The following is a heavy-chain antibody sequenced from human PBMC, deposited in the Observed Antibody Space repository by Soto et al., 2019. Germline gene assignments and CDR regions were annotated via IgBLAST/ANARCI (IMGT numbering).Heavy chain of an antibody. D-gene: IGHD3-22*01. V-gene: IGHV1-69*12. J-gene: IGHJ5*02. CDR1: GGTFSSYA. CDR2: IIPIFGTA. CDR3: ARDRGPSSGYYPYWFDP. Sequence: QVQLVQSGAEVKKPGSSVKVSCKASGGTFSSYAISWVRQAPGQGLEWMGEIIPIFGTANYAQKFQVRVTITAXASXSXVYMELSSLRSEDTAVYYCARDRGPSSGYYPYWFDPWGQGTLVTVSS.